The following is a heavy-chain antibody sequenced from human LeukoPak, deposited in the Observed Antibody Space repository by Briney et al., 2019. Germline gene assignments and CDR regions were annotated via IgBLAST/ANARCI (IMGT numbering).Heavy chain of an antibody. D-gene: IGHD6-6*01. CDR3: TDSSSSSYGMDI. CDR2: ISSTGGST. Sequence: GGSLRLSCSAFGFTFSNFAMHWVRQAPGKGLEYVSSISSTGGSTYYADSVKGRFTISRDNSKSTLYLQMTSLRPEDTAVYYCTDSSSSSYGMDIWGQGTTVTVSS. V-gene: IGHV3-64D*09. CDR1: GFTFSNFA. J-gene: IGHJ6*02.